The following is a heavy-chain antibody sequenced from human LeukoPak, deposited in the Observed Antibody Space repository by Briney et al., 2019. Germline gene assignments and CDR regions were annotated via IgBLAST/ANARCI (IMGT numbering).Heavy chain of an antibody. CDR2: IFYSATT. CDR1: GGSISIPGYY. J-gene: IGHJ5*02. D-gene: IGHD6-19*01. V-gene: IGHV4-39*02. CDR3: ARKGSSAEGWFDP. Sequence: PSETLSLTCTVSGGSISIPGYYWGWIRQPPGKGLEWIGSIFYSATTYYNPSLKSRVTISVDTSKNHFSLRLSSVTAADTAVYYCARKGSSAEGWFDPWGQGTLVTVSS.